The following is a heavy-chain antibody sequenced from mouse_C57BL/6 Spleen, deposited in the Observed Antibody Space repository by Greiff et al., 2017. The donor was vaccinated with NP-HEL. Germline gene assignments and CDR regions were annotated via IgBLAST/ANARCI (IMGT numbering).Heavy chain of an antibody. Sequence: QVQLKESGPELVKPGASVKISCKASGYAFSSSWMNWVKQRPGQGLEWIGRIYPGDGDTNYNGKFKGKATLTADKSSSTAYMQLSSLTSEDSAVYFCARFPYWYFDVWGTGTTVTVSS. CDR2: IYPGDGDT. CDR3: ARFPYWYFDV. V-gene: IGHV1-82*01. J-gene: IGHJ1*03. CDR1: GYAFSSSW.